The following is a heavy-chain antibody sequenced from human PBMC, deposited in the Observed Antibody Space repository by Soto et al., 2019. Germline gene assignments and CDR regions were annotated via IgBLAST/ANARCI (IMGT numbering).Heavy chain of an antibody. CDR2: IYYSGNS. J-gene: IGHJ5*02. CDR3: ARDLEDGYNLGWFDP. D-gene: IGHD5-12*01. V-gene: IGHV4-59*01. Sequence: MSLTCTVSGGSISSYYWSWIRQPPGKGLEWIGYIYYSGNSNYNPSLKSRVTISVDTSKNQFSLKLSSVTAADTAMYYCARDLEDGYNLGWFDPWGHGTLVTVSS. CDR1: GGSISSYY.